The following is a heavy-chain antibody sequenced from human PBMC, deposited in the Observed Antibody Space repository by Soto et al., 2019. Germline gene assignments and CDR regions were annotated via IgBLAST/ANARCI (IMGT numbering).Heavy chain of an antibody. CDR3: ARKDTVGYYPY. CDR1: GDSVSSIYR. J-gene: IGHJ4*02. D-gene: IGHD2-15*01. V-gene: IGHV4-38-2*01. CDR2: IYHTGAT. Sequence: SETLSLTCAVSGDSVSSIYRWAWIRQPPGKGLEWVASIYHTGATYYNPSLTSRVTISVDASRNQFSLKMTSVTAADSAVYYCARKDTVGYYPYFGQGKLVTVSS.